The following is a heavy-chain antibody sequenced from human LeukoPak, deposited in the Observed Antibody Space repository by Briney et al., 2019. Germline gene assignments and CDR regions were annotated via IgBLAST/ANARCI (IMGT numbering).Heavy chain of an antibody. D-gene: IGHD5-12*01. CDR3: ARVNELGYSGYDWDY. V-gene: IGHV3-21*01. CDR2: ISSSSSYI. J-gene: IGHJ4*02. Sequence: GGSLRLSCAASGFTFSSYSMNWVRQAPGKGLEWVSSISSSSSYIYYADSVEGRFTISRDNAKNSLYLQMNSLRAGDTAVYYCARVNELGYSGYDWDYWGQGTLVTVSS. CDR1: GFTFSSYS.